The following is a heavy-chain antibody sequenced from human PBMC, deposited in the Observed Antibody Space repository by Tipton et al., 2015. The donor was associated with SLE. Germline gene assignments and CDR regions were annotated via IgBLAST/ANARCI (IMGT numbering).Heavy chain of an antibody. J-gene: IGHJ3*02. Sequence: GSLRLSCAASGFTFSMYWMHWVRQAPGKGLVWVSRINGDGSSTSYADSVKGRFTISRDNAKSTLYLQMNSLSAEDTAVYYCARVRAAVGAEWDAFDIWGQGTMVTVSS. CDR1: GFTFSMYW. V-gene: IGHV3-74*01. D-gene: IGHD6-13*01. CDR3: ARVRAAVGAEWDAFDI. CDR2: INGDGSST.